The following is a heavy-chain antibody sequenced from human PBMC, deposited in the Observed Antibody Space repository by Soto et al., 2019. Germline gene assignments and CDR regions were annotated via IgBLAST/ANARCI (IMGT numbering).Heavy chain of an antibody. D-gene: IGHD1-26*01. CDR3: AKNQGVELVPLATVDWFDP. V-gene: IGHV3-23*01. J-gene: IGHJ5*02. CDR1: GFIFENFG. Sequence: GGSLRLSCAASGFIFENFGMSWVRQAPGKGLEWISSISGSGFKKYYADFVKGRFTISRDNSKSTVYLELNNLSAEDTAVYHCAKNQGVELVPLATVDWFDPWGQGSVVTVS. CDR2: ISGSGFKK.